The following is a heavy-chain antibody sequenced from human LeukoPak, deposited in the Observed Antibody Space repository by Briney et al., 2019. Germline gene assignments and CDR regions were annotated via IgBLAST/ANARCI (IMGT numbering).Heavy chain of an antibody. CDR2: IFHSGST. CDR3: ARGYGSSWYVAFDI. CDR1: GYSISSGYY. V-gene: IGHV4-38-2*02. D-gene: IGHD6-13*01. J-gene: IGHJ3*02. Sequence: SETLSLTCTVSGYSISSGYYWGWIRQPPGKGMEWIGTIFHSGSTYYNPSLKSRVIISVDTSKNQFPLKLSSVTAADTAVYYCARGYGSSWYVAFDIWGQGTMVTVSS.